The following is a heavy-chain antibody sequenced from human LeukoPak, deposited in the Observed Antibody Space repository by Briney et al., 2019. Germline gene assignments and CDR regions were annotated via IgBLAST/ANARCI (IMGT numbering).Heavy chain of an antibody. CDR1: GGSFSGYY. CDR3: ARHGLSGSYLSWWFDP. D-gene: IGHD1-26*01. Sequence: SETLSLACAVYGGSFSGYYWSWIRQPPGKGLEWIGEINHSGSTNYNPSLKSRVTISVGTSKNQFSLKLSSVTAADTAVYYCARHGLSGSYLSWWFDPWGQGTLVTVSS. J-gene: IGHJ5*02. V-gene: IGHV4-34*01. CDR2: INHSGST.